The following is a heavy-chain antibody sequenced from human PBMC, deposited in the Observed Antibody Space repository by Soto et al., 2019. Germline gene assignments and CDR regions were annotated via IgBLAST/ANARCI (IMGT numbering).Heavy chain of an antibody. D-gene: IGHD1-26*01. Sequence: PGESLKISCKGPGYSFTSYWISWVRQMPGKGLEWMGRIDPSDSYISYSPSFQGHVTISIDKSNTTAYLQWSTLKASDTAVYFCARRLGKANYGMDVWGQGTTVTVSS. CDR1: GYSFTSYW. CDR2: IDPSDSYI. J-gene: IGHJ6*02. V-gene: IGHV5-10-1*01. CDR3: ARRLGKANYGMDV.